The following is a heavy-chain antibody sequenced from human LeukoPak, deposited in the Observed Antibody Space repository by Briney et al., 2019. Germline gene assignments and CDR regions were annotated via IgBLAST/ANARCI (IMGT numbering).Heavy chain of an antibody. V-gene: IGHV3-9*01. Sequence: PGGSLRLSCAASGFTFEDYAMHWVRQAPGKGLEWVSGINWNSGSIGYADSVKGRFTISRDNSKDTLYLQMNSLRAEDTAVYYCAREGITNTFDYWGQGTLVTVSS. J-gene: IGHJ4*02. CDR2: INWNSGSI. D-gene: IGHD3-16*01. CDR3: AREGITNTFDY. CDR1: GFTFEDYA.